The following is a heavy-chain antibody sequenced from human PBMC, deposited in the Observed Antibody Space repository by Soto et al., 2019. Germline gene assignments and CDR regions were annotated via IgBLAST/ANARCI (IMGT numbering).Heavy chain of an antibody. CDR3: ARDKSTEIPGYCTNGVCYTRWYYFDY. CDR1: SGSISSSNW. Sequence: SETLSLTCAVSSGSISSSNWWSWVRQPPGKGLEWIGEIYHSGSTNYNPSLKSRVTISVDKSKNQFSLKLSSVTAADTAVYYCARDKSTEIPGYCTNGVCYTRWYYFDYWGQGTLVTVXS. J-gene: IGHJ4*02. D-gene: IGHD2-8*01. V-gene: IGHV4-4*02. CDR2: IYHSGST.